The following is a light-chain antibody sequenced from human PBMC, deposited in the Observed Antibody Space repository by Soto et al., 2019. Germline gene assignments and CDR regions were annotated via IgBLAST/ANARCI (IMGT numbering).Light chain of an antibody. Sequence: AIRMTQSPSSLSASTGDRVTITCRASQGISSYLAWYQQKPGKAPKLLIYAASTLQSGVPSRFSGSGSGTDFTLTISCLQSEDFATYYCQQYYSYPLTFGPGPKVDI. J-gene: IGKJ3*01. CDR3: QQYYSYPLT. CDR1: QGISSY. CDR2: AAS. V-gene: IGKV1-8*01.